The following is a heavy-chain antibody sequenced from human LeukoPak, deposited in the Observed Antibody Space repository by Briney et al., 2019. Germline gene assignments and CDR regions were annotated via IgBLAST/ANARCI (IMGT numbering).Heavy chain of an antibody. CDR2: IIPIFGTA. Sequence: GSSVNVSCKASGGTFSSYAISWVRQAPGQGLEWMGGIIPIFGTANYAQKFQGRVTITADESTSTAYMELSSLRSENTVVYYCARELETLYYFDYWGQGTLVTVSS. V-gene: IGHV1-69*01. D-gene: IGHD1-1*01. CDR3: ARELETLYYFDY. J-gene: IGHJ4*02. CDR1: GGTFSSYA.